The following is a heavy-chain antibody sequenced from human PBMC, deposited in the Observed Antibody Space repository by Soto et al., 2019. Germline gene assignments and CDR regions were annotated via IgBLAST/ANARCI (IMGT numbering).Heavy chain of an antibody. CDR3: ARGASILRYFDWLLDFDY. Sequence: PSETLSLTCAVYGGSFSGYYWSWIRQPPGKGLEWIGEINHSGSTNYNPSLKSRVAISVDTSKNQFSLKLSSVTAADTAVYYCARGASILRYFDWLLDFDYWGQGTLVTVSS. V-gene: IGHV4-34*01. CDR2: INHSGST. CDR1: GGSFSGYY. D-gene: IGHD3-9*01. J-gene: IGHJ4*02.